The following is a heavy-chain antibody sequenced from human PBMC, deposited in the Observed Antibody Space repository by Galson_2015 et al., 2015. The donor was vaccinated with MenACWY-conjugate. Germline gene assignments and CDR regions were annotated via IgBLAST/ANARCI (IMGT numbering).Heavy chain of an antibody. V-gene: IGHV3-64*01. D-gene: IGHD6-13*01. CDR3: ARVVSPYRNNWYGWFDP. CDR1: GFTVVSNY. Sequence: SLRLSCAASGFTVVSNYMHWVRQAPGKGLEYVSAISTDGGSTYYANSVKGRFTISRDNSNNRLYLQMGSLRPEDMAVYYCARVVSPYRNNWYGWFDPWGQGTLVTVSS. CDR2: ISTDGGST. J-gene: IGHJ5*02.